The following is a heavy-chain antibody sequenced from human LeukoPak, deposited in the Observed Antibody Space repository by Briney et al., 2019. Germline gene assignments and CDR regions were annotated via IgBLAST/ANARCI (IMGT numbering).Heavy chain of an antibody. V-gene: IGHV3-21*01. CDR1: GFTFSSYS. Sequence: GGSLRLSCAASGFTFSSYSMNWVRQAPGKGLEWVSSISSSSSYIYYADSVKGRFTISRDNAKNSLYLQMNSLRAEDTAVYYCAREPGGEYYLDYWGQGTLVTVSS. CDR2: ISSSSSYI. CDR3: AREPGGEYYLDY. J-gene: IGHJ4*02. D-gene: IGHD3-16*01.